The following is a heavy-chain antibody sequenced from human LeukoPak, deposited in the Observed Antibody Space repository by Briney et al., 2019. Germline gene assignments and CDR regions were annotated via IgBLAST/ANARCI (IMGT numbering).Heavy chain of an antibody. CDR3: VNNERDAFDI. V-gene: IGHV3-30*02. CDR1: GFTFSSYG. Sequence: GGSLRLSCAASGFTFSSYGMHWVRQAPGKGLEWVAFIHYDGGNKFYADSVKGRFTISRDNSKNTLYLQMKSLRPEDTAMYYCVNNERDAFDIWGQGTMVTVSS. J-gene: IGHJ3*02. CDR2: IHYDGGNK.